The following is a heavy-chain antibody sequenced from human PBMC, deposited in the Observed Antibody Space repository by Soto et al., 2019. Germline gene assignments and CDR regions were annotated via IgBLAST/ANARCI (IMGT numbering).Heavy chain of an antibody. D-gene: IGHD2-15*01. J-gene: IGHJ4*02. CDR1: GFTFSSYA. V-gene: IGHV3-30-3*01. CDR3: GRQHAGRGKGERLDY. Sequence: QVQLVESGGGVVQPGRSLRLSCAASGFTFSSYATHWVRQAPGKGLEWVAVISYDGSNKYYADSVKGRFTISRDNSKNTRSLQTNSQRAEDTAVDYCGRQHAGRGKGERLDYWGQGTLVTVSS. CDR2: ISYDGSNK.